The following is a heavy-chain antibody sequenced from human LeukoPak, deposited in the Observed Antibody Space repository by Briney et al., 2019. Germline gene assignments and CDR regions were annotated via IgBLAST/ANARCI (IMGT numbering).Heavy chain of an antibody. CDR1: GYTFTGYY. CDR2: INPNSGGT. J-gene: IGHJ3*02. CDR3: AREMSYGSGSYGPDAFDI. Sequence: ASVKVSCKASGYTFTGYYMHWVRQAPGQGLEWMGWINPNSGGTNCAQKFQGRVTMTRDTSISTAYMELSRLRSDDTAVYYCAREMSYGSGSYGPDAFDIWGQGTMVTVSS. V-gene: IGHV1-2*02. D-gene: IGHD3-10*01.